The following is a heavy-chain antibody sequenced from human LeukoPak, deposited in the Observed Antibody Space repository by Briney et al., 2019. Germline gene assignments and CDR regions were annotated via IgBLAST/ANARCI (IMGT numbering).Heavy chain of an antibody. CDR3: ARGTMIGRFDS. CDR1: GFTFSSYW. Sequence: GGSLRLSCAASGFTFSSYWIHWVRQAPGKGLVWVSRIHSDGSSTDYADSVKGRFTISRDNANNTVYLQMHSLRAEDTAVYFCARGTMIGRFDSWGQGTLVTVSS. J-gene: IGHJ4*02. CDR2: IHSDGSST. D-gene: IGHD3-22*01. V-gene: IGHV3-74*01.